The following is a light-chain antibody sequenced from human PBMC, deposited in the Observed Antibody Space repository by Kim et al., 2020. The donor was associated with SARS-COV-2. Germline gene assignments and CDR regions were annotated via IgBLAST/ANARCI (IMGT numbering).Light chain of an antibody. CDR1: QSLSSN. Sequence: EIVMTQSPATLFVSPGERATLSCRASQSLSSNLAWYQQRPGQAPRLLMYGASTRATGIPARFSGSGSGTEFTLTISSLKSEDLAVYYCQQYKNWPVKFGGGTKVDIK. V-gene: IGKV3-15*01. CDR3: QQYKNWPVK. J-gene: IGKJ4*01. CDR2: GAS.